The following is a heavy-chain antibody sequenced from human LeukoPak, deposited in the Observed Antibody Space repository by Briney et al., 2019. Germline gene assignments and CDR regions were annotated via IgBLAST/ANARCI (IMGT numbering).Heavy chain of an antibody. CDR2: IYYSGST. J-gene: IGHJ4*02. CDR3: ARLFPYYDSSGYKYYYFDY. D-gene: IGHD3-22*01. V-gene: IGHV4-39*01. Sequence: SETLSLTCTVSGGSTSSSSYYWGWIRQPPGKGLEWIGSIYYSGSTYYNPSLKSRVTISVDTSKNQFSLKLSSVTAADTAVYYCARLFPYYDSSGYKYYYFDYWGQGTLVTVSS. CDR1: GGSTSSSSYY.